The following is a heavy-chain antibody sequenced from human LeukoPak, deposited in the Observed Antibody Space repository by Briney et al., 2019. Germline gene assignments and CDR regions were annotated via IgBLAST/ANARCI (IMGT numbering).Heavy chain of an antibody. V-gene: IGHV3-23*01. CDR1: GFTLSSYG. D-gene: IGHD3-16*01. J-gene: IGHJ6*03. CDR3: AKGGGGRLIYYYYMDV. CDR2: ISGSGAST. Sequence: PGGSLRLSCAASGFTLSSYGMSWVRQAPGKGLEWVSVISGSGASTYYADSVKGRFTISRDNAKNSLYLQMNSLRAEDMALYYCAKGGGGRLIYYYYMDVWGKGTTVTVSS.